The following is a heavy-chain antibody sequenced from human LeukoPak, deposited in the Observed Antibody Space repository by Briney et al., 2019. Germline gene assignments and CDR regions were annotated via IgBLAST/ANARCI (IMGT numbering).Heavy chain of an antibody. V-gene: IGHV4-34*01. CDR3: ARALIVTPASCYMDV. Sequence: SETLSLTCAVFGGSFSGYYWSWIRQAPGKGLEWIGEINESGDTKYNPSLKSRVTISVDTSKNQFSLNVKSVTAADTAVYYCARALIVTPASCYMDVWGKGTAVTVSS. D-gene: IGHD3-22*01. J-gene: IGHJ6*03. CDR2: INESGDT. CDR1: GGSFSGYY.